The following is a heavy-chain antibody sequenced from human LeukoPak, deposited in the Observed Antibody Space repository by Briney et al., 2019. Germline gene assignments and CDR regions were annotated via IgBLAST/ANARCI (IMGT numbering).Heavy chain of an antibody. CDR3: SRESGAFSPFGY. Sequence: PSETLSLTCGVSGGSISSTNWWSWVRQPPGQGLEWIGEISLSGVTNYNPSLKSRVTMSLDRSKNHLSLTLTSVTAADTAVYYCSRESGAFSPFGYWGQGTLVTVLS. J-gene: IGHJ4*02. CDR1: GGSISSTNW. CDR2: ISLSGVT. V-gene: IGHV4-4*02. D-gene: IGHD1-26*01.